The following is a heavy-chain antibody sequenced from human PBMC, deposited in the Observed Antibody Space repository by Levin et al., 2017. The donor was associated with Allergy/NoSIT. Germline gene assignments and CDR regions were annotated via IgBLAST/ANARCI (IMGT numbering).Heavy chain of an antibody. CDR3: AREIRADTSGWYPYSFDY. D-gene: IGHD6-19*01. J-gene: IGHJ4*02. CDR1: GFTFSKYS. CDR2: VSSSGAYK. V-gene: IGHV3-21*01. Sequence: GESLKISCAASGFTFSKYSMNWVRQAPGKGLEWVSSVSSSGAYKFYADSVKGRFTISRDNAKNSLYLQMDSLRAEDAAVYYCAREIRADTSGWYPYSFDYWGQGTLVTVSS.